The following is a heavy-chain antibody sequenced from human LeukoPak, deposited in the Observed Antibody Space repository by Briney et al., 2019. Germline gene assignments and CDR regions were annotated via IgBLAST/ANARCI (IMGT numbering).Heavy chain of an antibody. V-gene: IGHV1-46*01. D-gene: IGHD4-17*01. CDR1: GYTFTSYY. Sequence: ASVKVSCKASGYTFTSYYMHWVRQAPGQELEWMGIINPSGGSTSYAQKFQGRVTMTRDTSTSTVYMELSSLRSEDTAVYYCARAASPYGDYVPVDYWGQGTLVTVSS. CDR3: ARAASPYGDYVPVDY. J-gene: IGHJ4*02. CDR2: INPSGGST.